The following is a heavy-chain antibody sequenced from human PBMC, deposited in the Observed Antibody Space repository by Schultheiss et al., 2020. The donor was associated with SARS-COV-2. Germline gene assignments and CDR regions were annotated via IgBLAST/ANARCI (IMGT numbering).Heavy chain of an antibody. Sequence: GGSLRLSCAASGFTFDDYAMHWVRQAPGKGLEWVSGISWNSGSIGYADSVKGRFTISRDNAKNSLYLQMNSLRAEDTALYYCAKDLRYYYDSSGYYSGGLDYWGQGTLVTVSS. V-gene: IGHV3-9*01. J-gene: IGHJ4*02. CDR1: GFTFDDYA. CDR3: AKDLRYYYDSSGYYSGGLDY. CDR2: ISWNSGSI. D-gene: IGHD3-22*01.